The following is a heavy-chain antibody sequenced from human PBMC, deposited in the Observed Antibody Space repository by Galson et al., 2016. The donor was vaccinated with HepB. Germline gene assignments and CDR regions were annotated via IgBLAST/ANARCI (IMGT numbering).Heavy chain of an antibody. CDR3: ARDHRASYDSYGPGGY. CDR2: IWYDGSNK. CDR1: GFTFSSYG. V-gene: IGHV3-33*01. D-gene: IGHD3-22*01. Sequence: SLRLSCAASGFTFSSYGMHWVRQAPGKGLEWVAVIWYDGSNKYYAGSVKGRFTISRDNSKNTLYLQMNSLRAEDTAVYYCARDHRASYDSYGPGGYWGQGTLVTVSS. J-gene: IGHJ4*02.